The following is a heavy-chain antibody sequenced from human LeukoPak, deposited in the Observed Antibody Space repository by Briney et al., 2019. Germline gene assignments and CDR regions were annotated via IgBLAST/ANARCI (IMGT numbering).Heavy chain of an antibody. CDR1: GASISGGTYY. Sequence: SETLSLTCSVPGASISGGTYYWGWIRQPPGKGLEWIGSIYYTGSTYDNPSLKSRVTISVDTSKNQFSLKLSSVTAADTAVYYCARRGGGGRAFDYWGQGTLVTVSS. CDR2: IYYTGST. CDR3: ARRGGGGRAFDY. V-gene: IGHV4-39*01. D-gene: IGHD3-16*01. J-gene: IGHJ4*02.